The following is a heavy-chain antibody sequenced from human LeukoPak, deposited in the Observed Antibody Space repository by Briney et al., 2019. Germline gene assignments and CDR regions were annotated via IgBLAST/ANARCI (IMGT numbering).Heavy chain of an antibody. CDR2: IYYSGST. CDR1: GGSISSYY. CDR3: ARHGRGSGWYGV. J-gene: IGHJ4*02. D-gene: IGHD6-19*01. V-gene: IGHV4-59*08. Sequence: SETLSLTCTVSGGSISSYYWSWIRQPPGKGLEWIGYIYYSGSTNYNPSLKSRVTISVDTTTNQFSLKQRSVTAANTPVYNCARHGRGSGWYGVWGQGTLVTVSS.